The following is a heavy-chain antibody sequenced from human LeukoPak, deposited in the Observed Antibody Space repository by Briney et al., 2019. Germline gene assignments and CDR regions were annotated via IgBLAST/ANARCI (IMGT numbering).Heavy chain of an antibody. D-gene: IGHD1-7*01. Sequence: PGGSLRLSCAASGFTFSSYSMNWVRQAPGKGLEWVSSISSSGNYLYYADSVKGRFTISRDNAKNSLYLQMNSLRAEDTAVYYCARGPYNWNYDYWGQGTLVTVSS. CDR2: ISSSGNYL. CDR1: GFTFSSYS. J-gene: IGHJ4*02. V-gene: IGHV3-21*01. CDR3: ARGPYNWNYDY.